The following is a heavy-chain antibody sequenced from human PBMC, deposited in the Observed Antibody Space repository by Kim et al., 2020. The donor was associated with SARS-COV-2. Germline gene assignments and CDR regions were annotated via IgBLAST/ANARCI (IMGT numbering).Heavy chain of an antibody. V-gene: IGHV3-66*01. D-gene: IGHD3-3*01. CDR2: IYSGGST. CDR3: AMARSYDFWSGYIYGMDV. J-gene: IGHJ6*02. Sequence: GGSLRLSCAASGFTVSSNYMSWVRQAPGKGLEWVSVIYSGGSTYYADSVKGRFTISRDNSKNTLYLQMNSLRAEDTAVYYCAMARSYDFWSGYIYGMDVWGQGTTVTVSS. CDR1: GFTVSSNY.